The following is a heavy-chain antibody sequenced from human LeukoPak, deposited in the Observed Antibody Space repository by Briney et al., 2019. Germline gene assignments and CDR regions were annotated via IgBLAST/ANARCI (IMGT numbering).Heavy chain of an antibody. J-gene: IGHJ4*02. D-gene: IGHD3-10*01. CDR2: ISGSGGST. Sequence: GGSLRLSCAASGFTFSSYAMSWVRQAPGKGLEWVSAISGSGGSTYYADSVKGWFTISRDNSKNTLYLQMNSLKAEDTAVYYCAKDIGMVRESEFDYWGQGTLVTVSS. CDR1: GFTFSSYA. V-gene: IGHV3-23*01. CDR3: AKDIGMVRESEFDY.